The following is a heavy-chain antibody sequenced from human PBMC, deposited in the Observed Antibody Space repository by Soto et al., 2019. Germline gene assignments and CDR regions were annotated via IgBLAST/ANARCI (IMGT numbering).Heavy chain of an antibody. Sequence: QVQVVQSGDEVKKPGASVKVSCKASGYTFTNYGFSWVRQAPGQGLEWMGWISGYNGNTKYAEKFQGRVTMTKDTSTSTAHMELRSLSSDDTAVYYCAGEGQAPYYYYGMDVWGEGTAVTVSS. CDR2: ISGYNGNT. CDR3: AGEGQAPYYYYGMDV. J-gene: IGHJ6*04. CDR1: GYTFTNYG. V-gene: IGHV1-18*01.